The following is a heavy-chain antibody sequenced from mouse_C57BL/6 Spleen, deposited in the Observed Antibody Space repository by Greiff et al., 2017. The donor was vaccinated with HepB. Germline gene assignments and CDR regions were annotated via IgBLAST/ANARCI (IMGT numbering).Heavy chain of an antibody. V-gene: IGHV5-17*01. CDR2: ISSGSSTI. CDR3: ARCYYGPAWFAY. Sequence: EVKVVESGGGLVKPGGSLKLSCAASGFTFSDYGMHWVRQAPEKGLEWVAYISSGSSTIYYADTVKGRFTISRDNAKNTLFLQMTSLRSEDTAMYYCARCYYGPAWFAYWGQGTLVTVSA. D-gene: IGHD2-1*01. J-gene: IGHJ3*01. CDR1: GFTFSDYG.